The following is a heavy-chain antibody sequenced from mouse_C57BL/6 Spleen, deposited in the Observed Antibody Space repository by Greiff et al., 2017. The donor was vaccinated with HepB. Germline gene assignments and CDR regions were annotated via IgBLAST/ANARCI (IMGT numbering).Heavy chain of an antibody. D-gene: IGHD1-1*02. CDR3: AREGSPYFDY. J-gene: IGHJ2*01. CDR2: INYDGSST. Sequence: VQVVESEGGLVQPGSSMKLSCTASGFTFSDYYMAWVRQVPEKGLEWVANINYDGSSTYYLDSLKSRFIISRDNAKNILYLQMSSLKSEDTATYYCAREGSPYFDYWGQGTTLTVSS. V-gene: IGHV5-16*01. CDR1: GFTFSDYY.